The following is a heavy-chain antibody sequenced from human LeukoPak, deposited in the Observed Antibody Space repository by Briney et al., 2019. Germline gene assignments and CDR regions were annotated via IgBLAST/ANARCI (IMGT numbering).Heavy chain of an antibody. Sequence: GGSLRLSCAASGFTFSVYGMHWVRQAPGKGLEWVAVISCDGSNKYYADSVKGRFTISRDNSKNTLYLQMNSLRAEDTAVYYCAKGDRGLVAKGDAFDIWGQGTMVTVPS. CDR3: AKGDRGLVAKGDAFDI. J-gene: IGHJ3*02. CDR1: GFTFSVYG. D-gene: IGHD2-2*01. CDR2: ISCDGSNK. V-gene: IGHV3-30*18.